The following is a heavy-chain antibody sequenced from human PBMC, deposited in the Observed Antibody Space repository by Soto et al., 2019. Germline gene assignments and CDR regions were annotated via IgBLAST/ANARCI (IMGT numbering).Heavy chain of an antibody. CDR2: IYYSGST. CDR1: GGSISSYY. J-gene: IGHJ6*03. V-gene: IGHV4-59*01. Sequence: SETLSLTCTVSGGSISSYYWSWIRQPPGKGLEWIGYIYYSGSTNYNPSLKSRVTISVDTSKNQFSLKLSSVTAADTAVYYCARGDARGPLDGYYYMDVWGKGTTVTVSS. CDR3: ARGDARGPLDGYYYMDV. D-gene: IGHD2-21*02.